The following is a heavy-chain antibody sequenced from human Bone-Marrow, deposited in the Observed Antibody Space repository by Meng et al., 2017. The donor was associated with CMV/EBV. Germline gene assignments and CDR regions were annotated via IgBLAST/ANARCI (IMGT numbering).Heavy chain of an antibody. Sequence: GRSLLLSCAASGLNVSSYWMSWVRQAPGKGLEWVANIKQDGSEKYYVDSVKGRFTISRDNAENSLYLQMNSLRAEDTAVYYCARGGERSSYHYYYYGMDVWGQGTTVTVSS. CDR3: ARGGERSSYHYYYYGMDV. J-gene: IGHJ6*02. CDR1: GLNVSSYW. CDR2: IKQDGSEK. V-gene: IGHV3-7*01. D-gene: IGHD6-6*01.